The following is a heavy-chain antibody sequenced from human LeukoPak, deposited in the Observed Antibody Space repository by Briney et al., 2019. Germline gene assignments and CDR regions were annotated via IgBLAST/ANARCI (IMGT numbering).Heavy chain of an antibody. V-gene: IGHV4-4*07. D-gene: IGHD6-19*01. J-gene: IGHJ4*02. CDR2: IYTSGST. CDR1: GGSISSYC. CDR3: ARGGYSSGWYQFDY. Sequence: PSETLSLTCTVSGGSISSYCWSWIRQPAGKGLEWIGRIYTSGSTNYNPSLKSRVTMSVDTSKNQFSLKLSSVTAADTAVYYCARGGYSSGWYQFDYWGQGTLVTVSS.